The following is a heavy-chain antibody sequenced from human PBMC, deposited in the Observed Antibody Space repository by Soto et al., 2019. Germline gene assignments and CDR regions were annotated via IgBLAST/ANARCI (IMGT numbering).Heavy chain of an antibody. V-gene: IGHV1-18*01. J-gene: IGHJ6*02. Sequence: QVQLVQSGAEVKKPGASGKVSCKASGYTFTSYGISWVRQAPGQGLEWLGWISAYNGNTNYEQKLQARVTMTTDTSTITAYMKLRSLRSDYTAVYSCARYFISTSFSYYYYYGMDVCGQGTTVNVSS. D-gene: IGHD2-2*01. CDR2: ISAYNGNT. CDR3: ARYFISTSFSYYYYYGMDV. CDR1: GYTFTSYG.